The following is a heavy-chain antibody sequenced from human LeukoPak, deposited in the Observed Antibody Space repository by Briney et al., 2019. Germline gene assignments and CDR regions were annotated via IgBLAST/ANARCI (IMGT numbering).Heavy chain of an antibody. J-gene: IGHJ4*02. V-gene: IGHV3-21*01. CDR3: ARGIVVVVAAPDY. CDR2: ISSSSSYI. D-gene: IGHD2-15*01. Sequence: GGSLRLSCAASGFTFSSYSMNWVRQAPGKGLEWVSSISSSSSYIYYADSVKGRFTISRDNAKNSLYLQMNSLRAEDTAVYYCARGIVVVVAAPDYWGQGTLVTVSS. CDR1: GFTFSSYS.